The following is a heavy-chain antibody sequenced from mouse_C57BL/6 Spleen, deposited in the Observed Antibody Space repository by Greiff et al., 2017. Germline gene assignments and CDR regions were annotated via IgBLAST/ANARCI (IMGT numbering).Heavy chain of an antibody. D-gene: IGHD1-3*01. V-gene: IGHV1-63*01. Sequence: QVQLQQSGAELVRPGTSVKMSCKASGYTFTNYWIGWAKQRPGHGLEWIGDIYPGGGYTNYNEKFKGKATLTADKASSTAYMQFSSLTSEDSAIYYCARGITRDYFDYWGQGTTLTVSA. J-gene: IGHJ2*01. CDR3: ARGITRDYFDY. CDR2: IYPGGGYT. CDR1: GYTFTNYW.